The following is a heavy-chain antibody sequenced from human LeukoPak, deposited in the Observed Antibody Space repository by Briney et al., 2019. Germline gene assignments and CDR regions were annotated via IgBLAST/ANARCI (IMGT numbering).Heavy chain of an antibody. V-gene: IGHV3-74*01. CDR3: ARSRLGELVY. CDR2: INTEGSST. D-gene: IGHD3-16*01. CDR1: GFTFNTHW. Sequence: GGSLRLSCAASGFTFNTHWMHWVRHAPGKGLVWVSRINTEGSSTNYADSVKGRFTISRDNAKNTLYLQMNSLRAEDTAVYYCARSRLGELVYWGQGTLVTVSS. J-gene: IGHJ4*02.